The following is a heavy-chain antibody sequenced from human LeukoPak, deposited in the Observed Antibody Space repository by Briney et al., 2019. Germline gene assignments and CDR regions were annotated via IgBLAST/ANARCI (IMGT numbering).Heavy chain of an antibody. CDR1: GYTFTGYY. V-gene: IGHV1-2*02. CDR3: AREGAAAEDVNWFDP. CDR2: INPNSGGT. J-gene: IGHJ5*02. Sequence: ASVKVSCKASGYTFTGYYMHWVRQAPGQGLEWMGWINPNSGGTHYTQKFQDRVIMTRDTSITTACMELSSLRCDYTAVYYCAREGAAAEDVNWFDPWGQGTLVTVPP. D-gene: IGHD6-25*01.